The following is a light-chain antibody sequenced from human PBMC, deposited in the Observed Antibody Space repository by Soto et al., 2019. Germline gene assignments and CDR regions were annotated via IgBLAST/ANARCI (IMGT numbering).Light chain of an antibody. CDR2: GAS. V-gene: IGKV3-20*01. CDR3: QQYGSSPRT. Sequence: EIVLTQSPGTLSLYPGESATLSCRASQSVSSNFLAWHQQKPGQAPRLLIYGASTRATGSPDRFSGSGSGTDFTLTISRLEPEDFAVYYCQQYGSSPRTFGQGTKGESK. CDR1: QSVSSNF. J-gene: IGKJ1*01.